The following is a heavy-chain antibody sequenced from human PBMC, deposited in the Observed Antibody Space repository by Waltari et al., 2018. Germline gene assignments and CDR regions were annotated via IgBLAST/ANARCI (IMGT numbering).Heavy chain of an antibody. V-gene: IGHV1-69*05. CDR3: ATPNPLGYCSGGSCPFDY. D-gene: IGHD2-15*01. J-gene: IGHJ4*02. CDR1: GGTFSSYA. Sequence: QVQLVQSGAEVKKPGSSVKVSCKASGGTFSSYAISWVRQAPGQGLEWMGGIIPIFGTANYAQKFQGRVTITTDESTSTAYMELSSLRSEDTAVYYCATPNPLGYCSGGSCPFDYWGQGTLVTVSS. CDR2: IIPIFGTA.